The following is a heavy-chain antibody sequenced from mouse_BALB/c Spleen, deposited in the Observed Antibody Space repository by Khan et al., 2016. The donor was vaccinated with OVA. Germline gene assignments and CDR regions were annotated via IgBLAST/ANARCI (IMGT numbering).Heavy chain of an antibody. D-gene: IGHD6-1*01. CDR2: IAPANGNT. Sequence: VQLQQSGAELVKPGASVKLSCTASGFNIKDTYLHWVKQRPEQGLEWIGRIAPANGNTQYDPKFQGKAAIPSDTSSNTSYLQLNSLTSEDTAVYYCARPSNDPRDFEVWGAGTTVTVSS. J-gene: IGHJ1*01. V-gene: IGHV14-3*02. CDR3: ARPSNDPRDFEV. CDR1: GFNIKDTY.